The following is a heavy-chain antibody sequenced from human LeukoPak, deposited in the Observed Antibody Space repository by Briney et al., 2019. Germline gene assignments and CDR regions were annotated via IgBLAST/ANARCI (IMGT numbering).Heavy chain of an antibody. CDR1: GYSFTSYW. V-gene: IGHV5-51*01. J-gene: IGHJ4*02. CDR3: ARHGGNYYDSSGYYYDY. CDR2: IYPGDSDT. Sequence: GESLKISCKGSGYSFTSYWIGWVRQMPGKGLEWMGIIYPGDSDTRYSPSFQGQVTISADKSIGTAYLQWSSLKASDTAMYYCARHGGNYYDSSGYYYDYWGQGTLVTVSS. D-gene: IGHD3-22*01.